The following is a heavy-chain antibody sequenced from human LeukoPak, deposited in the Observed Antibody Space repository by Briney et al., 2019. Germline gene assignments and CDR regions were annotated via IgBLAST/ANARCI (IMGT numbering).Heavy chain of an antibody. CDR2: ISAYNGNT. J-gene: IGHJ4*02. CDR3: ASHYYGSGSYWVY. D-gene: IGHD3-10*01. CDR1: GYTFTGYY. V-gene: IGHV1-18*04. Sequence: GASVKVSCKASGYTFTGYYMHWVRQAPGQGLEWMGWISAYNGNTNYAQKLQGRVTMTTDTSTSTAYMELRSLRSDDTAVYYCASHYYGSGSYWVYWGQGTLVTVSS.